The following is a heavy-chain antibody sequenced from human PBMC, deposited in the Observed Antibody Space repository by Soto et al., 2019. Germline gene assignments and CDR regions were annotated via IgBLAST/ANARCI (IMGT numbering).Heavy chain of an antibody. CDR3: ARLRVSWPHPYFDY. J-gene: IGHJ4*02. V-gene: IGHV4-39*01. D-gene: IGHD5-12*01. Sequence: QLQLQESGPGLVKPSETLSLTCTVSGGSISSSSYYWGWIRQPPGKGLEWIGSIYYSGSTYYNPSLKSRVTISVDTSKNQFSLKLSSVTAADTAVYYCARLRVSWPHPYFDYWGQGTLVTVSS. CDR2: IYYSGST. CDR1: GGSISSSSYY.